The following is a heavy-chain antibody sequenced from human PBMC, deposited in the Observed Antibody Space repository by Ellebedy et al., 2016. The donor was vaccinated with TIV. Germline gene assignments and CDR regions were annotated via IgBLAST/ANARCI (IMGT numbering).Heavy chain of an antibody. CDR3: ASGWGLKY. CDR1: GDSVSSVTSA. D-gene: IGHD6-19*01. J-gene: IGHJ4*02. V-gene: IGHV6-1*01. CDR2: TYYRSEWHY. Sequence: LRLSCAISGDSVSSVTSAWNWIRHSPSRGLEWLGRTYYRSEWHYDYAASVRSRITIDSDTSLNQYSLQLNSVTPEDTAVYYCASGWGLKYWGQGTLVTVSS.